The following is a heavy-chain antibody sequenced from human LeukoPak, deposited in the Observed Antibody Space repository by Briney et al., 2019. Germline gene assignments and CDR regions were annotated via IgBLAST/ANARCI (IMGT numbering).Heavy chain of an antibody. Sequence: RSGGSLRLSCTASGFTFSSFGMSWVRQAPGKGLEWVSGISSSSSYIYYADSVKGRFTISRDNAKNSLYLQMNSLRAEDTAVYYCAELGITMIGGVWGKGTTVTISS. D-gene: IGHD3-10*02. CDR2: ISSSSSYI. CDR3: AELGITMIGGV. CDR1: GFTFSSFG. V-gene: IGHV3-21*01. J-gene: IGHJ6*03.